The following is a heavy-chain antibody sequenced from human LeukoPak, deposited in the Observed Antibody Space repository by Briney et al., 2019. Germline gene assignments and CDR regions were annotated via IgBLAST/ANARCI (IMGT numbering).Heavy chain of an antibody. Sequence: PSETLSLTCTVSGYSISSGYYWGWIRQPPGKGLEWIGSIYHSGSTYYNPSLKSRVTISVDTSKNQFSLKLSSVTAADTAVYYCAGAPLYDFWSGSYFDYWGQGTLVTVSS. CDR2: IYHSGST. J-gene: IGHJ4*02. CDR1: GYSISSGYY. D-gene: IGHD3-3*01. V-gene: IGHV4-38-2*02. CDR3: AGAPLYDFWSGSYFDY.